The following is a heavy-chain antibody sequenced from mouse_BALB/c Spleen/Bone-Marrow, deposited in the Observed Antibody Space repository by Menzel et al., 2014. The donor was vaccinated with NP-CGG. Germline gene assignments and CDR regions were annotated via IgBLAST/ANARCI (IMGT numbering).Heavy chain of an antibody. Sequence: EVQVVESGAELVKPGASVKLSCTASGFKIXDTYMHWVRQRPEQGLEWIGRIDPANGDTRYDPKFQGKATITADTSSSTAYLQLSSLTSEDTAVYCCARYRLGTYFDYWGQGTTLTVSS. CDR2: IDPANGDT. CDR1: GFKIXDTY. V-gene: IGHV14-3*02. CDR3: ARYRLGTYFDY. J-gene: IGHJ2*01. D-gene: IGHD2-14*01.